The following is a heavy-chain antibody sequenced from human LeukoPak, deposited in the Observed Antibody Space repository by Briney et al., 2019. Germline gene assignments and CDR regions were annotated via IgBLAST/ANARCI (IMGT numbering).Heavy chain of an antibody. Sequence: GASVKVSCKASGYTFTSYAMNWVRQAPAQGIEWMGWINTNTGNPTNAQRFTGRFVFSLDTSVSTAYLQISSLKPDDTAAYYYSRANYDFWRIYDSYYYMDVWGKGTTVTVSS. CDR3: SRANYDFWRIYDSYYYMDV. CDR2: INTNTGNP. V-gene: IGHV7-4-1*02. D-gene: IGHD3-3*01. J-gene: IGHJ6*03. CDR1: GYTFTSYA.